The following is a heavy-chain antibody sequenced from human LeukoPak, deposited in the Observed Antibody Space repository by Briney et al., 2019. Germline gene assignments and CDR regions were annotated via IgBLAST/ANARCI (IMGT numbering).Heavy chain of an antibody. CDR2: ISAYNGNT. CDR3: ARDPAYCSSTSCPNDY. D-gene: IGHD2-2*01. V-gene: IGHV1-18*04. Sequence: GASVKVSCKASGYTFTGYYMHWVRQAPGQGLEWMGWISAYNGNTNYAQKLQGRVTMTTDTSTSTAYMELRSLRSDDTAVYYCARDPAYCSSTSCPNDYWGQGTLVAVSS. J-gene: IGHJ4*02. CDR1: GYTFTGYY.